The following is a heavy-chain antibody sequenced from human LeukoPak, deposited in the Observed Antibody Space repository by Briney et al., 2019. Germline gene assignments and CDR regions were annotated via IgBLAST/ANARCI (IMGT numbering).Heavy chain of an antibody. Sequence: SETLSLTCTVSGYSISSGYYWGWIRQPPGKGLEWIGSIYHSGSTYYNPSLKSRVTISVDTSKNQFSLKLSSVTAADTAVYYCARRIGSLLVWGQGTMVTVSS. CDR3: ARRIGSLLV. V-gene: IGHV4-38-2*02. CDR2: IYHSGST. D-gene: IGHD6-19*01. CDR1: GYSISSGYY. J-gene: IGHJ3*01.